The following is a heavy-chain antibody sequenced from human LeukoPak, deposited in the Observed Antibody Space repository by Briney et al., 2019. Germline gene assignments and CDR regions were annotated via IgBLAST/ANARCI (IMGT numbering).Heavy chain of an antibody. Sequence: PGGSLRLSCAASGFTFSSYGMHWVRQAPGKGLEWVAVISYDGSNKYYADSVKGRFTISRDNSKNTLYLQMNSLRAEDTAVYYCAKTWSVAGRGFLCDYWGQGTLVTVSS. CDR2: ISYDGSNK. J-gene: IGHJ4*02. D-gene: IGHD6-19*01. CDR1: GFTFSSYG. V-gene: IGHV3-30*18. CDR3: AKTWSVAGRGFLCDY.